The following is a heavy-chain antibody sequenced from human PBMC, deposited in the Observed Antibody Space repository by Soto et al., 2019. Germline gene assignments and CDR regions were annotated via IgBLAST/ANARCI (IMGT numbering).Heavy chain of an antibody. J-gene: IGHJ4*02. D-gene: IGHD2-21*02. CDR3: ATDLPSAGNGGTGNCYYNTFDS. CDR2: IYHTGKT. CDR1: GGSISSGGYY. Sequence: QVQLQESGPGLVQPSQTLSLTCTVSGGSISSGGYYWSWIRQHPGEALEWIGYIYHTGKTYYTSSLKSRVNISVDTSNNQFSTRLSTVTAADTAVYYCATDLPSAGNGGTGNCYYNTFDSGGQGILVTVSS. V-gene: IGHV4-31*03.